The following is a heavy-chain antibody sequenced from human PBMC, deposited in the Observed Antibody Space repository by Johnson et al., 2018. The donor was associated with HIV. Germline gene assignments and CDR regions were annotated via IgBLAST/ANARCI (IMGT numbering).Heavy chain of an antibody. V-gene: IGHV3-30*18. CDR2: ISYDGSNK. CDR3: AKDLGGAHSSPRAFDI. Sequence: VQLVESGGGVVQPGGSLRLSCAASGFTFSSYGMHWVRQVPGKGLEWVAVISYDGSNKYYADSVKGRFTISRDNSKNTLYLQMNSLRAEDTAVYYCAKDLGGAHSSPRAFDIWGQGTMVTVSS. CDR1: GFTFSSYG. D-gene: IGHD6-13*01. J-gene: IGHJ3*02.